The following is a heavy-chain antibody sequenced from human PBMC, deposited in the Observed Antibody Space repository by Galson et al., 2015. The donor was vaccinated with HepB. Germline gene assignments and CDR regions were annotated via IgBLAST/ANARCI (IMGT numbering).Heavy chain of an antibody. D-gene: IGHD3-22*01. J-gene: IGHJ4*02. CDR3: ASPLSYYYDSSGYYYSFDY. V-gene: IGHV3-48*02. CDR2: ISSSSTI. CDR1: GFTFSSYS. Sequence: SLRLSCAASGFTFSSYSMNWVRQAPGKGLEWVSYISSSSTIYYADSVKGRFTISRDNAKNSLYLQMNSLRDEDTAVYYCASPLSYYYDSSGYYYSFDYWGQGTLVTVSS.